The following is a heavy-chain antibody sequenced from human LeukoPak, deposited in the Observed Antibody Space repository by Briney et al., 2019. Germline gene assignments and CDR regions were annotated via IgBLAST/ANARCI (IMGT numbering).Heavy chain of an antibody. CDR2: IYYSVST. J-gene: IGHJ5*02. Sequence: SETLSLTCTVSGGSISSSSYYWGWIRQPPGKGLEWIGSIYYSVSTYNNPSLKSRVTISVDTSKNQFSLKLSSVTAADTAVYSCARITRTGHYYNWFDPWGQGTLVTVSS. CDR3: ARITRTGHYYNWFDP. D-gene: IGHD1-14*01. V-gene: IGHV4-39*01. CDR1: GGSISSSSYY.